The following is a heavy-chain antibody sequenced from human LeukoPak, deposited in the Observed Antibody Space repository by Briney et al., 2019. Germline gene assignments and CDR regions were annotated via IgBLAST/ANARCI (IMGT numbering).Heavy chain of an antibody. CDR1: GYTLTELS. CDR3: ASNADSSGYYLGPEAFDI. CDR2: FDPEDCET. V-gene: IGHV1-24*01. D-gene: IGHD3-22*01. J-gene: IGHJ3*02. Sequence: ASVKVSCKVSGYTLTELSMHWVRQAPGKGLEWMGGFDPEDCETIYAQKFQGRVTMTEDTSTDTAYMELSRLRSDDTAVYYCASNADSSGYYLGPEAFDIWGQGTMVTVSS.